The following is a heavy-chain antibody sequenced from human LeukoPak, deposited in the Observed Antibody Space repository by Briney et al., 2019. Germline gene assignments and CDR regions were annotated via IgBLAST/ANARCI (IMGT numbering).Heavy chain of an antibody. CDR1: GGTFSSYS. CDR3: ARCPVDGYNGRDYFDY. J-gene: IGHJ4*02. CDR2: IIPILGIA. Sequence: SVKVACKASGGTFSSYSTSWVRQAPGQGLEWMGRIIPILGIANYAQKFQGRVTITADKSTSTAYMELSRLRSEDTAVNYCARCPVDGYNGRDYFDYLGQGTLVTVSS. D-gene: IGHD5-24*01. V-gene: IGHV1-69*02.